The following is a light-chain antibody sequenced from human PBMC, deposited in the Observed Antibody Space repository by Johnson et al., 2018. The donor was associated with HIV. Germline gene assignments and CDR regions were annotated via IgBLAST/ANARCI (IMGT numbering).Light chain of an antibody. CDR1: SSNIGNNY. Sequence: QSVLTQPPSVSAAPGQKVTISCSGSSSNIGNNYVSWYQQLPGTAPKLLIYEKNKRPSGIPDRFSASKSGTSATLDITGLQTGDEADYYCGTWDSSLGAHYVCGSGTEVTVL. J-gene: IGLJ1*01. V-gene: IGLV1-51*02. CDR2: EKN. CDR3: GTWDSSLGAHYV.